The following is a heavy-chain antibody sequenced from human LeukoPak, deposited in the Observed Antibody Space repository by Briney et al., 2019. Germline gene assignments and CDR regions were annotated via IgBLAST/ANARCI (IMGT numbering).Heavy chain of an antibody. V-gene: IGHV3-23*01. D-gene: IGHD3-10*01. J-gene: IGHJ4*02. Sequence: GGSLRLSCAASGITFSGSGMSWVRQAPGKGLEWVSTISGSGSNTHYADSVKGRFTISRDNSKNTLYLQMNSLRAEDTAVYYCAKDSSMVRGVTAGNDYWGQGTLVTVSS. CDR2: ISGSGSNT. CDR1: GITFSGSG. CDR3: AKDSSMVRGVTAGNDY.